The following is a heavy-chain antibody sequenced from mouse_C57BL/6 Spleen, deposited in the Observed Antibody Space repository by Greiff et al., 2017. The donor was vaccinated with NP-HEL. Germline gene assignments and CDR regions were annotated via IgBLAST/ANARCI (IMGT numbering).Heavy chain of an antibody. D-gene: IGHD4-1*01. CDR3: ARLTEGRPHYYAMDY. CDR2: IDPEDGET. V-gene: IGHV14-2*01. Sequence: EVQLVESGAELVKPGASVKLSCTASGFNIKDYYMHWVKQRTEQGLEWIGRIDPEDGETKYAPKFQGKATITADTSSNTAYLQLSSLTSEDTAVYYCARLTEGRPHYYAMDYWGQGTSVTVSS. J-gene: IGHJ4*01. CDR1: GFNIKDYY.